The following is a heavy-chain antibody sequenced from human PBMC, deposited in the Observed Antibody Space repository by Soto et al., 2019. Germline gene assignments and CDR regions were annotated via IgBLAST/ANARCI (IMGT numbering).Heavy chain of an antibody. CDR3: AREGSYSAYNFAHGIQLWSFEF. D-gene: IGHD5-12*01. J-gene: IGHJ4*02. CDR2: IFSSGST. CDR1: GGSINTFY. V-gene: IGHV4-4*07. Sequence: SETLSLTCTVSGGSINTFYWSWVRHPAGKGLEWIGRIFSSGSTSFNPSLESRVAMSVDTSKNHFSLNLSSVTAADMAVYYCAREGSYSAYNFAHGIQLWSFEFWGQGALVTVSS.